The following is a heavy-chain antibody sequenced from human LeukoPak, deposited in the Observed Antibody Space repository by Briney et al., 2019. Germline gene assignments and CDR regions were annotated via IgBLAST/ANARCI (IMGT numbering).Heavy chain of an antibody. J-gene: IGHJ5*02. CDR1: GYTFTSYA. CDR2: INAGNGNT. D-gene: IGHD6-19*01. V-gene: IGHV1-3*03. CDR3: ARGRSGGWTNLFDP. Sequence: GASVKVSCKASGYTFTSYAMHWVRQAPGQRLEWMGWINAGNGNTKYSQEFQGRVTITRDTSASTAYMELSSLRSEDMAVYYCARGRSGGWTNLFDPWGQGTLVTVSS.